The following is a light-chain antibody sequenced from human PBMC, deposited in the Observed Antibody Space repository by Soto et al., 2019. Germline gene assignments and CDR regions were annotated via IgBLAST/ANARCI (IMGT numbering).Light chain of an antibody. CDR1: SSNIGAGYD. Sequence: QSVLTQPPSVSGAPGQRVTISCTGSSSNIGAGYDVHWYQQLPGTAHKLLIYGNSNRPSGVPDRFSGSKSGTSASPDITGLDAEDEGDYYCQSYDSSLSGSEVFGGGTKLTVL. V-gene: IGLV1-40*01. J-gene: IGLJ3*02. CDR2: GNS. CDR3: QSYDSSLSGSEV.